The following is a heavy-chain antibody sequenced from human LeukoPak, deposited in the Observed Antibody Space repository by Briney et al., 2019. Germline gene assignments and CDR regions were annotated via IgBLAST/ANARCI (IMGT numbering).Heavy chain of an antibody. D-gene: IGHD1-1*01. J-gene: IGHJ5*02. CDR1: GYTFTSYD. V-gene: IGHV1-18*01. CDR3: ARVDIRNDYSSWFDP. CDR2: MNPNSGNT. Sequence: ASVKVSCKASGYTFTSYDINWVRQATGQGLEWMGWMNPNSGNTNYAQKLQGRVTMTTDTSTSTAYMELRSLRSDDTAVYYCARVDIRNDYSSWFDPWGQGTLVTVSS.